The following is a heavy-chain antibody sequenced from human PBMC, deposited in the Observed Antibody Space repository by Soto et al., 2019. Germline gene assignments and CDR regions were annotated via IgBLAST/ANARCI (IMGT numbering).Heavy chain of an antibody. CDR1: GYAFTSYG. V-gene: IGHV1-18*01. Sequence: ASVKVSCKASGYAFTSYGISWVRQAPGQGLEWMGWISAYNGNTNYAQELQGRVTMTTDTSTSTAYMELRSLRSDDTAVYYCARDHTPYDFWSGYYLWGQGSLVTVS. CDR2: ISAYNGNT. J-gene: IGHJ5*02. CDR3: ARDHTPYDFWSGYYL. D-gene: IGHD3-3*01.